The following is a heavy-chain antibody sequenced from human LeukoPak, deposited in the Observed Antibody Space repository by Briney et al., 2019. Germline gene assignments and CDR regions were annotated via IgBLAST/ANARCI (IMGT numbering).Heavy chain of an antibody. V-gene: IGHV4-4*07. CDR3: ARDTHQYYDFWSGFGFSLVGMDV. J-gene: IGHJ6*02. D-gene: IGHD3-3*01. Sequence: SETLSLTCTVSGGSISSHYWSWIRQPAGKGLGWIGRIYTSGSTNYNPSLKSRVTMSVDTSKNQFSLKLSSVTAADTAVYYCARDTHQYYDFWSGFGFSLVGMDVWGQGTTVTVSS. CDR2: IYTSGST. CDR1: GGSISSHY.